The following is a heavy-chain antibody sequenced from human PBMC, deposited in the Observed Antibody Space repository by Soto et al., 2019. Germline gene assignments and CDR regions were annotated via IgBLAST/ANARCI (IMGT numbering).Heavy chain of an antibody. J-gene: IGHJ4*02. CDR2: IWTSGST. Sequence: SETLSLTCNVSGDSMSKYYWSWVRQPAGKGLEWIGRIWTSGSTNYNPSLKSRVTMSIDTSNKHFSLDLKSVTAADTAVYYCARTVGAAYYFDFWGQGVLVTVSS. D-gene: IGHD3-16*01. CDR1: GDSMSKYY. V-gene: IGHV4-4*07. CDR3: ARTVGAAYYFDF.